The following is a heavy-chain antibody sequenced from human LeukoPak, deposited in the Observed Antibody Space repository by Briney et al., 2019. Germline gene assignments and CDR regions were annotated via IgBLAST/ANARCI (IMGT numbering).Heavy chain of an antibody. J-gene: IGHJ4*02. CDR3: ASRPAGGTWYGVFDY. D-gene: IGHD6-13*01. Sequence: SVTLSLNCTVSSGSIYRLYGMCIRQPPGKGLVGSRYIFNGGRTNYNPALMSRVTMSLDTSRDQFSLRLSSVTAADTAIYYCASRPAGGTWYGVFDYWSQGTLVTVSS. V-gene: IGHV4-59*11. CDR2: IFNGGRT. CDR1: SGSIYRLY.